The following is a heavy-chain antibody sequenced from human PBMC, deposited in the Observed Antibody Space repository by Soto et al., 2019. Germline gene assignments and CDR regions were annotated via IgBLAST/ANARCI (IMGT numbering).Heavy chain of an antibody. CDR2: IYYSGST. CDR1: GDSIISGDYY. D-gene: IGHD3-3*01. Sequence: SETLSLTCTVSGDSIISGDYYWSWIRQPPGKGLEWIGSIYYSGSTYYNPSLKSRVTISVDTSKNQFSLKLSSVTAADTAVYYCARRTYYDFWSGYYSHGRFDYWGQGTLVTVSS. J-gene: IGHJ4*02. V-gene: IGHV4-39*01. CDR3: ARRTYYDFWSGYYSHGRFDY.